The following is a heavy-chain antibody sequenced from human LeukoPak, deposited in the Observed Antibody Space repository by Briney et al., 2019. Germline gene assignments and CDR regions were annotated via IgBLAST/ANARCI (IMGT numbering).Heavy chain of an antibody. V-gene: IGHV4-39*07. CDR3: ARGIREKGIQLWLREKPYYFDY. CDR2: IYYSGTT. Sequence: SETLSLTCTVSGGSISTSRYYWGWIRQPPGKGLEWIGSIYYSGTTYYNLSLKSRVTISVDTSRNQFSLKLSSVTAADTAVYYCARGIREKGIQLWLREKPYYFDYWGQGTLVTVSS. CDR1: GGSISTSRYY. J-gene: IGHJ4*02. D-gene: IGHD5-18*01.